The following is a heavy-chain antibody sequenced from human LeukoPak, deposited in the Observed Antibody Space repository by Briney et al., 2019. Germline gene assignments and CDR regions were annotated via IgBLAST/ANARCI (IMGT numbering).Heavy chain of an antibody. D-gene: IGHD6-19*01. J-gene: IGHJ3*01. CDR3: ARVYNNHISGSGAFDF. Sequence: SETLSLTCTVSGASISSYYWTWIRQPPGKGLEWIGYIFYSGSTDSSPSLKSRVTISVDTSKNQFSLKLSSVTAADTAVYYCARVYNNHISGSGAFDFWGQGTLVTVSS. V-gene: IGHV4-59*01. CDR1: GASISSYY. CDR2: IFYSGST.